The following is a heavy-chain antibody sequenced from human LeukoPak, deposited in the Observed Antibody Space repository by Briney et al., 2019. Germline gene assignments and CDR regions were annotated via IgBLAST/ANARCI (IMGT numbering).Heavy chain of an antibody. CDR2: IYYSGST. CDR3: ARSGANYYGSGVVDY. J-gene: IGHJ4*02. D-gene: IGHD3-10*01. CDR1: GGSISSSSYY. V-gene: IGHV4-39*01. Sequence: SETLSLTCTVSGGSISSSSYYWGWIRQPPGKGLEWIGSIYYSGSTYHNPSLKSRVTISVDTSKNQFSLKLSSVTAADTAVYYCARSGANYYGSGVVDYWGQGTLVTVSS.